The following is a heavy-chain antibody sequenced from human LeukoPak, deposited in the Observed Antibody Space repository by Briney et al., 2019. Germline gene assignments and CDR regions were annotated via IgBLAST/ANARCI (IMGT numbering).Heavy chain of an antibody. CDR2: IKQDGSGK. V-gene: IGHV3-7*01. J-gene: IGHJ4*02. CDR1: GFTFSRYW. Sequence: GGSLRVSCAASGFTFSRYWMTWVRQAPGKGLEWVANIKQDGSGKYYVDSVKGRFTISRDNAKNSLYLQMNSLRAEDTAVYYCARDHGSWYYFDFWGQGTLVTVSS. D-gene: IGHD6-13*01. CDR3: ARDHGSWYYFDF.